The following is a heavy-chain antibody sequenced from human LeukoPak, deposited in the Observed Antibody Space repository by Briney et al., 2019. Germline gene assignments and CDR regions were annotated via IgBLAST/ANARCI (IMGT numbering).Heavy chain of an antibody. Sequence: SVKVSCKASGGTFSSYAISWVRHAPGQGLECMGAIIPIFGTANYAQNFRGIVTINKDESTSSAYMEMGSLRSEDTAVYYCARVNIQLWAYHYYFDYWGQGTLVTVSS. J-gene: IGHJ4*02. CDR3: ARVNIQLWAYHYYFDY. D-gene: IGHD5-18*01. CDR1: GGTFSSYA. CDR2: IIPIFGTA. V-gene: IGHV1-69*05.